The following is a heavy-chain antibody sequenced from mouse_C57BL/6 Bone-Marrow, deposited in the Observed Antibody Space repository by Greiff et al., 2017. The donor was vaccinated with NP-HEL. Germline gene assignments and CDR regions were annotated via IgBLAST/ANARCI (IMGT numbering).Heavy chain of an antibody. J-gene: IGHJ3*01. CDR1: GFTFSSYG. V-gene: IGHV5-6*01. D-gene: IGHD2-1*01. Sequence: EVQLVESGGDLVKPGGSLKLSCAASGFTFSSYGMSWVRQTPDKRLEWVGTISSGGSYTYYPDNVKGRFTISRDNAKNTLYLQMSSLKSEDTAIYYCARNYANYRFAYWGQGTLVTVST. CDR2: ISSGGSYT. CDR3: ARNYANYRFAY.